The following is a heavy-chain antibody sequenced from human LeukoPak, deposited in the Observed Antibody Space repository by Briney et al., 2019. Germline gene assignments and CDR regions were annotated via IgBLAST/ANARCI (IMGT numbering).Heavy chain of an antibody. CDR2: IYCSGST. CDR1: GGSISSSSYY. D-gene: IGHD3-16*02. V-gene: IGHV4-39*01. J-gene: IGHJ6*02. CDR3: ARAYDYVWGSYRPDYYYYGMDV. Sequence: PSETLSLTCTVSGGSISSSSYYWGWIRQPPGKGLEWIGSIYCSGSTYYDPSLKSRVTISVDTSKNQFSLKLSSVTAADTAVYYCARAYDYVWGSYRPDYYYYGMDVWGQGTTVTVSS.